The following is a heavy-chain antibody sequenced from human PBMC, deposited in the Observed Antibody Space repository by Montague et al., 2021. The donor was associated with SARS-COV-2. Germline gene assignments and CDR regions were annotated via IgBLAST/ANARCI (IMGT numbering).Heavy chain of an antibody. Sequence: TLSLTCTVSGGSINSGNYYWSWIRQHPGKGLVWIGYNHYSGSAYYSPSPRSRLTIAMDTTKRQLSLTVNSVTAADTAVYYCARGSGTLDPPDLWGQGTLVTVSS. CDR2: NHYSGSA. V-gene: IGHV4-31*03. CDR1: GGSINSGNYY. CDR3: ARGSGTLDPPDL. J-gene: IGHJ3*01. D-gene: IGHD6-19*01.